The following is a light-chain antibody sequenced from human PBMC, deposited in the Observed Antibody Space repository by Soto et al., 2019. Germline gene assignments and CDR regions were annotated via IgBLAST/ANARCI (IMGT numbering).Light chain of an antibody. CDR1: SSNIGINS. CDR2: SND. Sequence: QSVLTQPPSAFGTPGQRVTISCSGSSSNIGINSVSWYQQLPGTAPKLLIYSNDQRPSGVPGRFSGSKSGTSASLAISWLQSGDEADYYCAAWDDSLISYVFGHGTKVTV. V-gene: IGLV1-44*01. J-gene: IGLJ2*01. CDR3: AAWDDSLISYV.